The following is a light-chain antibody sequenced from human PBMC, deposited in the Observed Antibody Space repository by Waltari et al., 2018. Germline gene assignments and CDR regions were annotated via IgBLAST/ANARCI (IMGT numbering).Light chain of an antibody. V-gene: IGKV1-39*01. CDR3: QQTYKSPPT. Sequence: DVLVTQSPSSLSASVGARVTITCRASHYIANFLNWYQHMPGKAPRLLIHGASTLQPGVSPRFSGSTSGTDFILTIDNLHPEDFATYYCQQTYKSPPTFGPGTKVDV. J-gene: IGKJ3*01. CDR2: GAS. CDR1: HYIANF.